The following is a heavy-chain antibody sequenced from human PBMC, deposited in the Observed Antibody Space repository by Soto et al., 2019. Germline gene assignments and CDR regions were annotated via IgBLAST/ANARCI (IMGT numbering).Heavy chain of an antibody. D-gene: IGHD6-19*01. V-gene: IGHV3-66*01. J-gene: IGHJ4*02. Sequence: EVQLVESGGGLVQPGGSLRLSCAASGFTVSSNYLSWVRQAPGKGLERVSVIYSGGSTYYADSVKGRFTISSDNSKNTLYLQMNSLRAEDTAVYYCARGAVAGTVDYWGQGTLVTVSS. CDR1: GFTVSSNY. CDR3: ARGAVAGTVDY. CDR2: IYSGGST.